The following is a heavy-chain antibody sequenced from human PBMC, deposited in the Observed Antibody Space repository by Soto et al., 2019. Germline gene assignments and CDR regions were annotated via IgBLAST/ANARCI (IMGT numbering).Heavy chain of an antibody. J-gene: IGHJ4*02. D-gene: IGHD5-12*01. Sequence: GSLRLSCAASGFTFSSYGMHWVRQAPGKGLEWVAVISYDGSNKYYADSVKGRFTISRDNSKNTLYLQMNSLRAEDTAVYYCAKDRYSGYDQALDYWGQGTLVTVSS. V-gene: IGHV3-30*18. CDR1: GFTFSSYG. CDR3: AKDRYSGYDQALDY. CDR2: ISYDGSNK.